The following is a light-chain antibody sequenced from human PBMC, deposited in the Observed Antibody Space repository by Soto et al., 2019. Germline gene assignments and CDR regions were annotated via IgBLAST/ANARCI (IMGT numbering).Light chain of an antibody. J-gene: IGKJ5*01. CDR2: DTS. CDR3: QQYTNSIT. V-gene: IGKV3-20*01. Sequence: DIVLTQSPGTLSLSPGERATLSCRASQVIASSHLAWHQQKPGQAPRLLIFDTSRRATGIPDRFSGSGSETDFTLTINRLEPEDFAVYYCQQYTNSITFGQGPRLEIK. CDR1: QVIASSH.